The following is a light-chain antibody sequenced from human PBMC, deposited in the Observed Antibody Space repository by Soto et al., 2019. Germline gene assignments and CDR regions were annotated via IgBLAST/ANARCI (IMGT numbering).Light chain of an antibody. Sequence: IQMTQSPSSLSASLVYRFTITCLASQGITNYLAWYQQKPGKAPKPLIYTASTLQSGVPSRFSGSGAGAEFTLTITGLQPEDFATYFCQQFHTYPWTFGQGTKVDIK. V-gene: IGKV1-9*01. CDR1: QGITNY. CDR2: TAS. J-gene: IGKJ1*01. CDR3: QQFHTYPWT.